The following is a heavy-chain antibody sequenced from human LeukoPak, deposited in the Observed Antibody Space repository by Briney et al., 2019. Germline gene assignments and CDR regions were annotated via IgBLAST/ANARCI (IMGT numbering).Heavy chain of an antibody. J-gene: IGHJ6*02. CDR1: GFTFSSYG. CDR2: IWYDGSNK. Sequence: GGSLRLSCAASGFTFSSYGMHWVRQAPGKGLEGVAVIWYDGSNKNYSDSVKGRFTISRDNSKNTLYLQMNSLRAEDTAVYYCARDNGPDAEPYGMDVRGQGATVTVSS. CDR3: ARDNGPDAEPYGMDV. V-gene: IGHV3-33*01. D-gene: IGHD2-8*01.